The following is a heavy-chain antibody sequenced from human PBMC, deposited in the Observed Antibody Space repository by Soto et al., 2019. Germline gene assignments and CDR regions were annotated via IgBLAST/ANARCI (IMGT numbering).Heavy chain of an antibody. CDR1: GYTFNTYG. Sequence: ASVKVSCKASGYTFNTYGISWVRQAPGQGLEWMGWISAYNGNTNSAQNFQGRVTMTTDTSTDTGYMELRSLTSDDTAVYYCARDNGVVEAAGPLAVWGQGTMVTVSS. D-gene: IGHD2-15*01. V-gene: IGHV1-18*04. CDR3: ARDNGVVEAAGPLAV. J-gene: IGHJ3*01. CDR2: ISAYNGNT.